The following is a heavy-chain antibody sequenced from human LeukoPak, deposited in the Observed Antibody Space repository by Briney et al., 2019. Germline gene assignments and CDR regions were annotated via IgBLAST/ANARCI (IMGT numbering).Heavy chain of an antibody. CDR3: VRAHIGDYGSFDF. D-gene: IGHD4-17*01. CDR2: ISYDGSNK. CDR1: GFTFSSYG. V-gene: IGHV3-30*03. J-gene: IGHJ4*02. Sequence: PGGSLRLSCAASGFTFSSYGMHWVRQAPGKGLEWVAVISYDGSNKYYADSVKGRFTISRDNAQNTLYLHMNSLRVDDTAVYYCVRAHIGDYGSFDFWGQGTLVTVSS.